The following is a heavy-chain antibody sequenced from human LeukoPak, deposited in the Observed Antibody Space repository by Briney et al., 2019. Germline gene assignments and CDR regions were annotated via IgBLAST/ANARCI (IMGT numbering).Heavy chain of an antibody. V-gene: IGHV3-21*06. J-gene: IGHJ4*02. CDR3: AKNRKSSSSDFDY. Sequence: GGSLRLSCAASGFTFSIYSLNWVRQAPGKGLEWVSSISSSSSFISNADSVKGRFTISRDNAKNSLYLQMNSLRAEDTALYYCAKNRKSSSSDFDYWGQGTLVTVSS. D-gene: IGHD6-6*01. CDR1: GFTFSIYS. CDR2: ISSSSSFI.